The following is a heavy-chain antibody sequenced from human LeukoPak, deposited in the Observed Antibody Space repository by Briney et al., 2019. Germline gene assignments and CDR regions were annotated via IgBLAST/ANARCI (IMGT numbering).Heavy chain of an antibody. D-gene: IGHD3-10*01. CDR1: GFSFSSYN. V-gene: IGHV3-21*01. Sequence: GGSLRLSCEASGFSFSSYNMDWVRQTPGKGLEWISSITTSSTYTFYADSVKGRFTISRDNSKNTLYLQMNSLRAEDTAVYYCARDAVPYYYGSGSYSSYYYYYMDVWGKGTTVTVSS. CDR2: ITTSSTYT. CDR3: ARDAVPYYYGSGSYSSYYYYYMDV. J-gene: IGHJ6*03.